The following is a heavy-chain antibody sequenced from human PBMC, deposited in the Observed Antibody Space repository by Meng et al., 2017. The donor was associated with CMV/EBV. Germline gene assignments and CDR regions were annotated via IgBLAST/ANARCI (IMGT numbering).Heavy chain of an antibody. CDR2: ISSSGSTI. J-gene: IGHJ6*02. D-gene: IGHD2-2*02. V-gene: IGHV3-48*03. CDR1: GFTFSSYE. Sequence: GESLKISCAASGFTFSSYEMNWVRQAPGKGLEWVSYISSSGSTIYYADSVKGRFTISRDNAKNSLYLQMNSLRAEDTAVYYCARGCSSTSCDTRLQALLGYYYYGMDVWGQGTTVTVSS. CDR3: ARGCSSTSCDTRLQALLGYYYYGMDV.